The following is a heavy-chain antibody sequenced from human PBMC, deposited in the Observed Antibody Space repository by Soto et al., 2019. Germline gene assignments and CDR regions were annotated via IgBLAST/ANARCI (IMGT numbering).Heavy chain of an antibody. J-gene: IGHJ4*02. Sequence: QVQLVESGGGVVQPGRSLRLSCAASGFTFSSYGMHWVRQAPGKGLEWVAVISYDGSNKYYADSVKGRFTISRDSSKNTLYLQMISLRAEDTAVYYCAKGAGAVHYWRQGTLVTVSS. CDR2: ISYDGSNK. CDR1: GFTFSSYG. CDR3: AKGAGAVHY. V-gene: IGHV3-30*18. D-gene: IGHD1-26*01.